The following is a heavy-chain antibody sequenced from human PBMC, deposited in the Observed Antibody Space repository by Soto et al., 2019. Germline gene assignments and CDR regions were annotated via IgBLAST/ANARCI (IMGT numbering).Heavy chain of an antibody. CDR3: ARLVVVAPVANV. CDR2: IFYTGTT. D-gene: IGHD2-21*01. J-gene: IGHJ4*02. V-gene: IGHV4-39*02. CDR1: GGSIAYNSYY. Sequence: QLQESGPGLVKPSETLSLTCSVSGGSIAYNSYYWGWIRQPPGKGLEWVGGIFYTGTTYYSPSLKDRVSISADTSKNSFSLNLTSVTAADTAVYFCARLVVVAPVANVWGQGALVTVSS.